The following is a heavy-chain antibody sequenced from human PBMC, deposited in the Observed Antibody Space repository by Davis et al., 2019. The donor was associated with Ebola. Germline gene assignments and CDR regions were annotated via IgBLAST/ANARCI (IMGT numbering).Heavy chain of an antibody. CDR2: IIPIFGTA. Sequence: KISCAASGFTFSSYAISWVRQAPGQGLEWMGGIIPIFGTANYAQKFQGRVTITADESTSTAYMELSSLRSEDTAVYYCARVVAAAGTGDYYYYYGMDVWGKGTTVTVSS. CDR3: ARVVAAAGTGDYYYYYGMDV. J-gene: IGHJ6*04. V-gene: IGHV1-69*01. D-gene: IGHD6-13*01. CDR1: GFTFSSYA.